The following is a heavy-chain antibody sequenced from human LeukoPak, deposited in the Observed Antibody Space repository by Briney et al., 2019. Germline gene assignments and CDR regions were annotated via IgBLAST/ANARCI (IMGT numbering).Heavy chain of an antibody. V-gene: IGHV1-2*02. D-gene: IGHD5-18*01. CDR2: INPNSGGT. CDR1: GYTFTGYY. Sequence: ASVKVSCKASGYTFTGYYMHWVRQAPGQGLEWMGWINPNSGGTNYAQKFQGRVTMTRDTSISTAYMELSRLRSDDTAVYYCARGARHTAMANRYNRFDPWGQGTLVTVSS. CDR3: ARGARHTAMANRYNRFDP. J-gene: IGHJ5*02.